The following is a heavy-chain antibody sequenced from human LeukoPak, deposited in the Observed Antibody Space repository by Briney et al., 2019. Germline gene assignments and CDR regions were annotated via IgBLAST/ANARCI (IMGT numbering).Heavy chain of an antibody. CDR1: AFTVSRNY. CDR2: LYRGGST. CDR3: ARSFANVDYTLDC. V-gene: IGHV3-53*01. Sequence: GGSLRLSCAADAFTVSRNYMKWVRQAPGKGLEWVSVLYRGGSTYYAGSVEGRFTISRDNSKNTLTLQTASLTADDTARCDCARSFANVDYTLDCQGQGTLVTVSS. D-gene: IGHD4-17*01. J-gene: IGHJ4*02.